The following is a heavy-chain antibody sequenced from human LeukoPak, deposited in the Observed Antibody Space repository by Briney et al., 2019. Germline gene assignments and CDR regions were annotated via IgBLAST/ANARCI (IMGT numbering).Heavy chain of an antibody. D-gene: IGHD3-22*01. Sequence: GGSLRLSCAASGFTFSSYWMHWVRQAPGKGLVWVSRINSDGSSTSYADSVKGRFTISKDNSKNTLYLQMNSLRAEDTAVYYCARDPAANYYDSSGYLDQWGQGTLVTVSS. CDR2: INSDGSST. CDR1: GFTFSSYW. J-gene: IGHJ4*02. CDR3: ARDPAANYYDSSGYLDQ. V-gene: IGHV3-74*01.